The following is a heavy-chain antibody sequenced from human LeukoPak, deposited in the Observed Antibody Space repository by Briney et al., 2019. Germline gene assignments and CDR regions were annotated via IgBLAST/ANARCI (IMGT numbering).Heavy chain of an antibody. CDR1: GFTFSGSA. V-gene: IGHV3-73*01. J-gene: IGHJ5*02. CDR3: TRDSGTYKWFDP. D-gene: IGHD1-26*01. CDR2: IAKRDKCSAT. Sequence: GGFLRLSCAASGFTFSGSAIHWVRQSSGKGLEWVGQIAKRDKCSATAYAASVKGRFTISRDDSINTAYLQMKSLKTEDTALYYCTRDSGTYKWFDPWGQGTLVTVSS.